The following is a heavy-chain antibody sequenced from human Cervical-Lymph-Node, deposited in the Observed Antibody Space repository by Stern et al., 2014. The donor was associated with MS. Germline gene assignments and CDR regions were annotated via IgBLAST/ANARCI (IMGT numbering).Heavy chain of an antibody. D-gene: IGHD1-7*01. J-gene: IGHJ6*02. CDR3: AHSFGSVSGTYSGMDV. CDR2: IYWDDDD. Sequence: QVTLRESGPSLVRPTQTVTLTCTVSGFSLSADGEGVGWVRQAPGKALEWLALIYWDDDDRYSQSLKNRLTIKKDTSKNQVVLTMTDMDPEDTGTYYCAHSFGSVSGTYSGMDVWGQGTTVTVS. CDR1: GFSLSADGEG. V-gene: IGHV2-5*02.